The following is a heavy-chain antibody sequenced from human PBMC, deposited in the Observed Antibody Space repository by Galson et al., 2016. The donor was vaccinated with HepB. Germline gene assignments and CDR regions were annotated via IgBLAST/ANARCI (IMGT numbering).Heavy chain of an antibody. V-gene: IGHV3-30-3*01. Sequence: SLRLSCAASGFTFSIYAMHWVRQGPGKGLEWLAVISDAGTKTHYADSVMGRFTISRDNSRNTVEVQMNSLRSDDTAVYHCVRGQHWYFDLWGRGTLVTVSS. CDR1: GFTFSIYA. CDR3: VRGQHWYFDL. J-gene: IGHJ2*01. CDR2: ISDAGTKT.